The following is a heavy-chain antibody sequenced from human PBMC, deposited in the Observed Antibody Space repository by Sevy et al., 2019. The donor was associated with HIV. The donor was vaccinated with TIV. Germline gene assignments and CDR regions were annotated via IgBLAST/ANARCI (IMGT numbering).Heavy chain of an antibody. V-gene: IGHV1-8*01. D-gene: IGHD2-21*01. CDR2: MNPNSGNT. CDR3: ARGLSYSYAKRGDWVNCYLDV. J-gene: IGHJ2*01. CDR1: GYTFDSHD. Sequence: ASVKVSCKASGYTFDSHDINWIRQAPGQGLEWMGWMNPNSGNTGYAQRFQGRVTMTRTTSTSTAYIELNGLSSEDTALYYCARGLSYSYAKRGDWVNCYLDVWGRGTLVTVSS.